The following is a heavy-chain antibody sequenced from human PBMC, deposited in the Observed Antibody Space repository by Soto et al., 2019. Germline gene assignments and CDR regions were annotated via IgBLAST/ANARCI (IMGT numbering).Heavy chain of an antibody. D-gene: IGHD6-25*01. J-gene: IGHJ6*02. CDR2: INPNSGGT. Sequence: QVQLVQSGAEVKKPGASVKVSCKASGYTFTGYYMHWVRQAPGQGLEWMGWINPNSGGTNYAQKFQGWVTMTRDTSISTAYMELSRLRSDDTAVYYCARATATMADSYYYGMDVWGQGTTVTVSS. CDR3: ARATATMADSYYYGMDV. CDR1: GYTFTGYY. V-gene: IGHV1-2*04.